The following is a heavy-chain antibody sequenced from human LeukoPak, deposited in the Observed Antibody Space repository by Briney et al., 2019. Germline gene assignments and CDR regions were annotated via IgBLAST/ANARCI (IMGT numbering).Heavy chain of an antibody. J-gene: IGHJ6*04. CDR2: IVVGSGNT. CDR1: GFTFTSSA. V-gene: IGHV1-58*01. CDR3: AADSRRNYYGSGSYYIPYYYGMDV. Sequence: GASVKVSCKASGFTFTSSAVQWVRQARGQRLEWIGCIVVGSGNTNYAQKFQERVTITRDMSTSTAYMELSSLRSEDTAVYYCAADSRRNYYGSGSYYIPYYYGMDVWGKGTTVTVSS. D-gene: IGHD3-10*01.